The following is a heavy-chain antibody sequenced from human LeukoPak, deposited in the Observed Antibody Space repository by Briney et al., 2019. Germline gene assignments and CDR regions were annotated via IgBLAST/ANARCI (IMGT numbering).Heavy chain of an antibody. CDR3: AKGMVRGGFDY. D-gene: IGHD3-10*01. CDR2: ITYDGSNK. J-gene: IGHJ4*02. CDR1: GFTLISYV. Sequence: GGSLRLSCAASGFTLISYVMHWVRQAPGKGLEWVAVITYDGSNKYYADSVKGRFTISRDNSKNTLYLQMNSLRAEDTAVYYCAKGMVRGGFDYWGQRTRVTVSS. V-gene: IGHV3-30*18.